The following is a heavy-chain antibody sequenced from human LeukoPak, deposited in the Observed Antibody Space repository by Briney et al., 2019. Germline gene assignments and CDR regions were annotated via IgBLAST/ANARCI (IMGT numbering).Heavy chain of an antibody. V-gene: IGHV1-69*05. CDR3: ARVSYYYDSSGYYYPVPEYFQH. CDR1: GGTFSSYA. D-gene: IGHD3-22*01. J-gene: IGHJ1*01. Sequence: SVKVSCKASGGTFSSYAISWVRQAPGQGLEWMGGIIPIFGTANYAQKFQGRVTITTDESTSTAYMELSSLRSEDTAVYYCARVSYYYDSSGYYYPVPEYFQHWGQGTLSPSPQ. CDR2: IIPIFGTA.